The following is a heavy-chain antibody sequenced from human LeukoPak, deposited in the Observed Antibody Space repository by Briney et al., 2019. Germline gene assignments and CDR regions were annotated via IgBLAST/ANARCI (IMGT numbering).Heavy chain of an antibody. J-gene: IGHJ6*03. CDR2: INPNSGGT. CDR1: GYTFTGYY. Sequence: ASVKVSCKAAGYTFTGYYMHGVRQAPGQGLEGMGWINPNSGGTNYAQKFQVTVTMTRETSISTAYMELSRLRSDDTAVYYCARDGVVGATTGYYYYYYMDVWGKGTTVTVSS. D-gene: IGHD1-26*01. V-gene: IGHV1-2*02. CDR3: ARDGVVGATTGYYYYYYMDV.